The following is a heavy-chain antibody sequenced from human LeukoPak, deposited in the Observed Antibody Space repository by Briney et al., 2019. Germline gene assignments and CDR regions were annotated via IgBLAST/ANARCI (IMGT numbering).Heavy chain of an antibody. V-gene: IGHV3-23*01. CDR3: TRGGATGTTYFDY. CDR1: GFTFSSYA. Sequence: GSLRLSCAASGFTFSSYAMSWVRQAPGKGLEWVSAISGSGGSTYYADSVKGRFTISRDNSKNPLYLQMNSLRAEDTAVYYCTRGGATGTTYFDYWGQGTLVTVSS. J-gene: IGHJ4*02. D-gene: IGHD1-1*01. CDR2: ISGSGGST.